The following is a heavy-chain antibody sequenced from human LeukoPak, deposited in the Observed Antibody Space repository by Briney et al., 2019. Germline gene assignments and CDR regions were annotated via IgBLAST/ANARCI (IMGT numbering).Heavy chain of an antibody. D-gene: IGHD3-10*01. V-gene: IGHV3-23*01. CDR1: GFTLSSYA. CDR3: AKDWDIYYGSGSYFDY. Sequence: PGGSLRLSCAASGFTLSSYAMSWVRQAPGKGLEWVSAISGSGGSTYYADSVKGRFTISRDNSKNTLYLQMNSLRAEDTAVYYCAKDWDIYYGSGSYFDYWGQGTLVTVSS. CDR2: ISGSGGST. J-gene: IGHJ4*02.